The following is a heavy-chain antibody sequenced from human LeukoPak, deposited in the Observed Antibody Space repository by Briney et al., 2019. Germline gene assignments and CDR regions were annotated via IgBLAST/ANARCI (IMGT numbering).Heavy chain of an antibody. Sequence: SETLSLTCAVSGYSITSNNWWGWSRQPPRKGLEWIRYSSYNGGTYYNPSLKSRVTMTVDTSKNQFSLKLSSVTAVDTAVYYCARKSTVASYLQDWGQGALVTVSS. J-gene: IGHJ4*02. CDR1: GYSITSNNW. V-gene: IGHV4-28*01. CDR2: SSYNGGT. D-gene: IGHD1-26*01. CDR3: ARKSTVASYLQD.